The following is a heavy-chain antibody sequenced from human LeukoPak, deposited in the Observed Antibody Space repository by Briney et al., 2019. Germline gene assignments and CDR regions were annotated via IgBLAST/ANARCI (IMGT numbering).Heavy chain of an antibody. D-gene: IGHD4-17*01. CDR3: ARDEDYGDYAVDY. V-gene: IGHV3-7*01. Sequence: GGSLRLSCAASGFTFSSYWMNWVRQAPGKGLEWVANIKQDGSEKYYVDSVKGRFTISRDNAKNSLYLQMNSLRAEDTAVYYCARDEDYGDYAVDYWGQGTLVTVSS. CDR2: IKQDGSEK. CDR1: GFTFSSYW. J-gene: IGHJ4*02.